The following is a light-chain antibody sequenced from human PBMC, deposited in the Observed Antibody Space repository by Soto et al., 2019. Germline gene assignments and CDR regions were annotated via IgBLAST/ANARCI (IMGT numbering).Light chain of an antibody. J-gene: IGKJ1*01. CDR3: QLRSNWPPTWT. V-gene: IGKV3-11*01. CDR2: DAS. CDR1: QSISNY. Sequence: EIVLTQSPATLSLSLGERATLSCRASQSISNYLAWYQHKPGQAPRLLIYDASTRATGIPARFSGSGSGTDFTLTISSLEPEDFAVYFCQLRSNWPPTWTFGQGTKVEVK.